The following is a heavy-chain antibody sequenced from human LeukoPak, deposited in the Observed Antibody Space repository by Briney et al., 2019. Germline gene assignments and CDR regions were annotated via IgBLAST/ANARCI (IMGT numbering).Heavy chain of an antibody. Sequence: SETLSLTCTVSAGSISSSSYSWGWIRQPPGKGLEWIGSIYYSGSTYYNPSLKSRVTISVDTSKNQFSLKLSSVTAADTAVYYCAKAFRGLREYYYYMDVWGKGTTVTVSS. CDR2: IYYSGST. V-gene: IGHV4-39*01. CDR3: AKAFRGLREYYYYMDV. D-gene: IGHD3-16*01. CDR1: AGSISSSSYS. J-gene: IGHJ6*03.